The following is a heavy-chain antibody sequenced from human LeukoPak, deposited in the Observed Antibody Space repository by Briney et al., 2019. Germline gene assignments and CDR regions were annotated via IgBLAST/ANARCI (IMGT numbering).Heavy chain of an antibody. CDR1: GFAVIDHF. CDR3: ARRGVQGYMDV. V-gene: IGHV3-69-1*01. Sequence: GGSLRLSCAASGFAVIDHFMHWVRQAPGEGLQWVSTINGAGVTYYEASVKGRFTTSRDRVKNTVSLQMNNLRADDTAVYFCARRGVQGYMDVWGKGTTVTVSS. J-gene: IGHJ6*03. CDR2: INGAGVT. D-gene: IGHD1-26*01.